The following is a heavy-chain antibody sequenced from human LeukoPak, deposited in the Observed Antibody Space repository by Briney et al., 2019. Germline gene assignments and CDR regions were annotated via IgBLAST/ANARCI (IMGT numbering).Heavy chain of an antibody. Sequence: GGSLRLSCAASGFTFSSYSMNWVRQAPGKGLEWVSSISSSSSYIYYADSVKGRFTIPRDNAKNSLYLQMNSLRAEATAVYYWXXXXXXXLXHPDYWGQGTLVTXSS. CDR3: XXXXXXXLXHPDY. D-gene: IGHD5-18*01. CDR2: ISSSSSYI. J-gene: IGHJ4*02. V-gene: IGHV3-21*01. CDR1: GFTFSSYS.